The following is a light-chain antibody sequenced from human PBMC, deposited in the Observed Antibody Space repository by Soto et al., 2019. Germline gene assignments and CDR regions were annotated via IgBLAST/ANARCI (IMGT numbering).Light chain of an antibody. V-gene: IGLV1-51*02. CDR3: GTWDNSLGAGV. CDR1: SSNIGNND. Sequence: QSVLTQPPSVSAAPGQKVTISCSGSSSNIGNNDVSWYQQLPGTAPKLLIYENNKRPSGIPDRFSGSKSGTSATLGITGLQTGDEADYYCGTWDNSLGAGVFGGGTKLTVL. J-gene: IGLJ3*02. CDR2: ENN.